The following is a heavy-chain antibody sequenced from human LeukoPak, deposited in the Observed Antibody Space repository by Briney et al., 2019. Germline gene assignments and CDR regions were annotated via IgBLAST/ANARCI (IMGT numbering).Heavy chain of an antibody. V-gene: IGHV3-30*02. Sequence: GGSLRLSCAASGFTFSSYGMHWVRQAPGKGLGWVAFIRYDGSNKYYADSVKGRFTISRDNSKNTLYLQMNSLRAEDTAVYYCAKGVVPAAREYFDYWGQGTLVTVSS. D-gene: IGHD2-2*01. CDR3: AKGVVPAAREYFDY. J-gene: IGHJ4*02. CDR1: GFTFSSYG. CDR2: IRYDGSNK.